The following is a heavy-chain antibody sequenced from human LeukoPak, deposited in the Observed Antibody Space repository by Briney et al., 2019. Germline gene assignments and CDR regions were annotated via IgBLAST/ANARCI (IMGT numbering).Heavy chain of an antibody. CDR1: GFTFSSYA. V-gene: IGHV3-30*04. CDR3: ARESPFCSGGSCNYYYYYYGMDV. CDR2: ISYDGSNK. J-gene: IGHJ6*02. Sequence: GGSLRLSCAASGFTFSSYAMHWVRQAQGKGLEWVAVISYDGSNKYYADSVKGRFTISRDNSKNPLYLQMNSLRAEDTAVYYCARESPFCSGGSCNYYYYYYGMDVWGHGTTVTVSS. D-gene: IGHD2-15*01.